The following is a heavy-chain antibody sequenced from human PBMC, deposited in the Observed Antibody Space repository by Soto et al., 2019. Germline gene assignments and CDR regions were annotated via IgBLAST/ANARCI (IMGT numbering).Heavy chain of an antibody. CDR2: INTYNGNS. CDR1: GYTLTNYA. CDR3: ARHCTGGSCFCIY. J-gene: IGHJ4*02. Sequence: QVQLVQSAAEVKKPGASVKVSCKASGYTLTNYAISWVRQAPGQGPEWMGWINTYNGNSNYAQKFQGIVTMTKDTSTNTADMELKSVTSDDTAVYYCARHCTGGSCFCIYWGQGTLVTVSS. V-gene: IGHV1-18*01. D-gene: IGHD2-15*01.